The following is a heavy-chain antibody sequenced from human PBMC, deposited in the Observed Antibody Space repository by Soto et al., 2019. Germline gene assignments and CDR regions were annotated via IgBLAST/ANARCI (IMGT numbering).Heavy chain of an antibody. Sequence: PSETLSLTSPVPGDTLSNLYYFWAWIRQPPGPALESIGYLYKSATTYYTPSFESLVAISVETSKSQFSLNVTSVTSADTAVYFCARGRSCLTARCFPICCHSRGQGAPVTVS. V-gene: IGHV4-30-4*01. CDR3: ARGRSCLTARCFPICCHS. D-gene: IGHD2-21*02. J-gene: IGHJ4*02. CDR2: LYKSATT. CDR1: GDTLSNLYYF.